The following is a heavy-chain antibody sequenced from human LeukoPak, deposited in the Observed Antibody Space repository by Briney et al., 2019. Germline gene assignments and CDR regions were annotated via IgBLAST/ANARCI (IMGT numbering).Heavy chain of an antibody. CDR3: ARATTTRHQRWLQQSNQYYYGMDV. V-gene: IGHV1-69*13. J-gene: IGHJ6*02. Sequence: GASVKVSCKASGGTFSSYAISWVRQAPGQGLEWMGGIIPIFGTANYAQKFQGRVTITADESTSTAYMELSSLRSEDTAVYYCARATTTRHQRWLQQSNQYYYGMDVWGQGTTVTVSS. D-gene: IGHD5-24*01. CDR1: GGTFSSYA. CDR2: IIPIFGTA.